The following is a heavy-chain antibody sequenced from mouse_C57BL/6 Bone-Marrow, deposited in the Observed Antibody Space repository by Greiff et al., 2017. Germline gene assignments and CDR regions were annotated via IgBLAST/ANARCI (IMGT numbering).Heavy chain of an antibody. D-gene: IGHD2-4*01. V-gene: IGHV1-15*01. CDR3: TRGLRRRGYYFDD. J-gene: IGHJ2*01. CDR2: IDPETGGT. CDR1: GYTFTDYE. Sequence: QVQLQQSGAELVRPGASVTLSCKASGYTFTDYEMHWVKQTPVHGLEWIGAIDPETGGTAYNQKFKGKAILTADKSSSTAYMELRSLTSEDSAVYYCTRGLRRRGYYFDDWGKGTTLTVSS.